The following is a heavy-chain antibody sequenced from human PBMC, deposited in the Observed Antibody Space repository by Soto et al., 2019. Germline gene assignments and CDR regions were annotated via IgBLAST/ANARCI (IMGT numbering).Heavy chain of an antibody. D-gene: IGHD3-10*01. CDR1: GGSFSDYY. V-gene: IGHV4-34*01. CDR2: INLSGST. Sequence: PSETLSLTCAVYGGSFSDYYWCWIRHPPGKGLGWMGEINLSGSTNYNPSLKSRVTISVGTSKNQFSLKLSSVTAADTAVYYCARAPLYGSGSYIVPYYYGMDVWGQGTTVTVSS. CDR3: ARAPLYGSGSYIVPYYYGMDV. J-gene: IGHJ6*02.